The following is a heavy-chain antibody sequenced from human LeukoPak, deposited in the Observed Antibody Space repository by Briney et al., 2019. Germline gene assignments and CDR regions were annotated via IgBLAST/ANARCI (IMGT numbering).Heavy chain of an antibody. V-gene: IGHV3-23*01. CDR2: ISGSGGST. CDR1: GFTFSSYA. Sequence: PGGSLRLSCAASGFTFSSYAMSWVRQAPGKGLEWVSAISGSGGSTYYADSVKGRFTISRDNSKNTLYLQMNSLRAEDTALYYCAKARPIAAAGNDAFDIWGQGTMVTVSS. D-gene: IGHD6-13*01. CDR3: AKARPIAAAGNDAFDI. J-gene: IGHJ3*02.